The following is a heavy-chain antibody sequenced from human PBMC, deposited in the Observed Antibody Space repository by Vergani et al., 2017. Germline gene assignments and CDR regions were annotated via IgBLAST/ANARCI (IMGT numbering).Heavy chain of an antibody. V-gene: IGHV5-51*01. Sequence: EVQLVQSGAEVKKPGESLKISCKGSGYSFTSYWIGWVRQMPGKGLEWMGIIDPGDSDTRYSPSFQGQVTFSADKSISTAYLQWSSLKAADTAMYYCARPPPYCSGGSCYTRFDYWGQGTLVTVSS. CDR3: ARPPPYCSGGSCYTRFDY. CDR1: GYSFTSYW. D-gene: IGHD2-15*01. CDR2: IDPGDSDT. J-gene: IGHJ4*02.